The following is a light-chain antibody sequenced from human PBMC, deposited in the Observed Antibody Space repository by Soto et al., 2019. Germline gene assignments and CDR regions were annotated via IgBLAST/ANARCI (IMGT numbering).Light chain of an antibody. V-gene: IGKV3-20*01. CDR3: QQYGSSPFP. CDR2: GAS. CDR1: QSVSSSY. J-gene: IGKJ3*01. Sequence: EIVLTPSPGILSLSPGERATLSCRASQSVSSSYLAWYQQKPGQTPRLLFYGASSRATGIPDRFSGSGAGRDFTLTISRLEPEEFAVYYCQQYGSSPFPFGPGTKVVIK.